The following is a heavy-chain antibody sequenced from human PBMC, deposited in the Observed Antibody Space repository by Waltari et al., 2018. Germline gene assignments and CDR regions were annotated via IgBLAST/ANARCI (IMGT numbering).Heavy chain of an antibody. Sequence: QLQLQESGPGLVKPSETLSLTCTVSGGSISSSSYYWGWIRQPPGKGVEWIGSIYYSGGTYYHPALKGRVTISVDTSKNQFSLKLSSVTAADAAVYYCARWVRYYYDSSGYGPGYWGQGTLVTVSS. J-gene: IGHJ4*02. D-gene: IGHD3-22*01. CDR1: GGSISSSSYY. CDR2: IYYSGGT. CDR3: ARWVRYYYDSSGYGPGY. V-gene: IGHV4-39*01.